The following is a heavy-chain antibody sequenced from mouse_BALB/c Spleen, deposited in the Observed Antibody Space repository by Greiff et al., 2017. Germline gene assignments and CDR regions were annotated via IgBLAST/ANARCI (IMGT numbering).Heavy chain of an antibody. Sequence: EVQLQQSGTVLARPGASVKMSCKASGYTFTSYWMHWVKQRPGQGLEWIGAIYPGNSDTSYNQKFKGKAKLTAVTSTSTAYMELSSLTNEDSAVYYCTRPIYYGYPWFAYWGQGTLVTVSA. V-gene: IGHV1-5*01. D-gene: IGHD2-2*01. CDR1: GYTFTSYW. J-gene: IGHJ3*01. CDR2: IYPGNSDT. CDR3: TRPIYYGYPWFAY.